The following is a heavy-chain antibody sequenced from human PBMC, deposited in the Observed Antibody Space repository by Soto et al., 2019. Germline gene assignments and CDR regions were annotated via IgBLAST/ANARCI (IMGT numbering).Heavy chain of an antibody. CDR2: ISANNGNT. CDR3: ARAQPMVRGVIIDY. V-gene: IGHV1-18*01. J-gene: IGHJ4*02. CDR1: GYTFTSYG. Sequence: GASVKVSCKASGYTFTSYGISWVRQAPGQGLEWMGWISANNGNTNYAQKLQGWVTMTRDTSISTAYMELSRLRSDDTAVYYYARAQPMVRGVIIDYWGQGTLVTVSS. D-gene: IGHD3-10*01.